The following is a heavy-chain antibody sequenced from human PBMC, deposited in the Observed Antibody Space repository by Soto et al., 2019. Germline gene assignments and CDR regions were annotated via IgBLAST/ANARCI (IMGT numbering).Heavy chain of an antibody. V-gene: IGHV1-18*01. CDR2: ISTLNGNT. J-gene: IGHJ6*02. Sequence: QAQLVQSGAEVKKPGASVNVSCKASGYDYVTYAITWVRQRPGQGLEWMGWISTLNGNTKYAQNFQGRVTMTTDTSTRIVHLELRSLRSDDTAVYYGARRVQVWLPDYYGMDVWGQGPTVTVSS. D-gene: IGHD5-18*01. CDR3: ARRVQVWLPDYYGMDV. CDR1: GYDYVTYA.